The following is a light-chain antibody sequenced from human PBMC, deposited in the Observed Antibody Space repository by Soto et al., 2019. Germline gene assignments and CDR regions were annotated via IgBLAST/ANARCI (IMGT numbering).Light chain of an antibody. CDR3: QQYGSSPYT. J-gene: IGKJ2*01. V-gene: IGKV3-20*01. CDR1: QSVSSSY. Sequence: EIVLTQSPGTLSLSPGERATPSCRASQSVSSSYLAWYQQKPGQAPRLLIYGASSRATGIPDRFSGSGSGTDFTLTISRLEPEDFAVYYCQQYGSSPYTFGQGTKLEIQ. CDR2: GAS.